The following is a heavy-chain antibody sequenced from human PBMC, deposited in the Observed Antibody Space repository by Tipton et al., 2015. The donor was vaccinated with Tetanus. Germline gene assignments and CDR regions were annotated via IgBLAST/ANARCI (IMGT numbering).Heavy chain of an antibody. Sequence: LVKPSETLSLTCSVSGASISSGGYFWNWIRHRPGKGLEWIGYIYYSGSTFYNPSLKSRVTISVDTSNNQFSLRLSSVTAADTGVYYCARDQGGGRVARLNWFGPWGQGTLVTVSS. CDR1: GASISSGGYF. D-gene: IGHD3-16*01. CDR3: ARDQGGGRVARLNWFGP. CDR2: IYYSGST. J-gene: IGHJ5*02. V-gene: IGHV4-31*03.